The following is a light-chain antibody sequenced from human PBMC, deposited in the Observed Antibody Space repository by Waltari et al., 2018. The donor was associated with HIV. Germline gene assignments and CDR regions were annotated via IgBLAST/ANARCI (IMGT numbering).Light chain of an antibody. CDR3: QQYFNYPFT. Sequence: AIRMTQSPSSISASKGDKVAITCRASQPIDSSLAWYQQKPGGAPKLLIYGVSTLESGVASRFSGSGFGTQFTLTIGCLQPEDFATYYCQQYFNYPFTFGPGTKV. CDR1: QPIDSS. V-gene: IGKV1-8*01. CDR2: GVS. J-gene: IGKJ3*01.